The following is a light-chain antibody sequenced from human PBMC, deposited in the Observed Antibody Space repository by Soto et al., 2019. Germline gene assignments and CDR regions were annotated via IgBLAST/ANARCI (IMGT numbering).Light chain of an antibody. V-gene: IGLV2-8*01. CDR2: EVS. CDR3: SSYAGSNNL. J-gene: IGLJ2*01. Sequence: QSVLTQPASVSGSPGQSITISCTGTSSDVGGYNYVSWYQQHPGKAPKLMIYEVSKRPSGVPDRFSGSKSGNTASLTVSGLQAEDEADYYCSSYAGSNNLFGGGTQLPV. CDR1: SSDVGGYNY.